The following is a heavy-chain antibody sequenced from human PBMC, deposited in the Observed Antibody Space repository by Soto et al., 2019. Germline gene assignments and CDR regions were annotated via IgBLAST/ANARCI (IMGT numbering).Heavy chain of an antibody. D-gene: IGHD6-19*01. CDR2: ISGSGGST. V-gene: IGHV3-23*01. Sequence: VQLQQWGAGLLKPSETLSLTCAVYGGFVTSGSYYWSWIRQPPGKGLEWVSAISGSGGSTYYADSVKGRFTISRDNSKNTLYLQMNSLRAEDTAVYYCAKGLAIAVAGTLYAFDIWGQGTMVTVSS. J-gene: IGHJ3*02. CDR1: GGFVTSGSYY. CDR3: AKGLAIAVAGTLYAFDI.